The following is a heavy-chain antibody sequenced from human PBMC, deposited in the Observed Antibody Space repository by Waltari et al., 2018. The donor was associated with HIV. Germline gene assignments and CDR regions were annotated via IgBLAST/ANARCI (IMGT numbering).Heavy chain of an antibody. D-gene: IGHD3-9*01. V-gene: IGHV4-34*02. CDR3: VLFRPYEILDFRSYYFDY. J-gene: IGHJ4*02. CDR2: INHARRY. CDR1: GGSFTSYY. Sequence: QVHLEMWGAGLLKPSETLSPTCAVYGGSFTSYYWSWIRKTPEKGLEWIGEINHARRYNSSPSRQSRVTISIDTSTHQSSLILRSVTSADTALYCCVLFRPYEILDFRSYYFDYWGQGALVAVSS.